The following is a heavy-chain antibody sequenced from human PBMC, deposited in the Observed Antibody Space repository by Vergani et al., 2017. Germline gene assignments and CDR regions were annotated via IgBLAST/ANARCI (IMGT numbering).Heavy chain of an antibody. CDR2: INPNRGGT. Sequence: QVQLVQSGAEVKKPGASVKVSCKASGYTFTGYYMHWVRKAPGQGLEWMGWINPNRGGTNYAQKFQGRVTMTRDTSISTAYMELSRLRSDDTAVYYCARDVAGYCSGGSCYAYYFDYWGQGTLVTVSS. D-gene: IGHD2-15*01. V-gene: IGHV1-2*02. J-gene: IGHJ4*02. CDR3: ARDVAGYCSGGSCYAYYFDY. CDR1: GYTFTGYY.